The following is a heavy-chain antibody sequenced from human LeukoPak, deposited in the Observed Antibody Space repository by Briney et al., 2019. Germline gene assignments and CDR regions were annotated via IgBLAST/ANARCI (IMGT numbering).Heavy chain of an antibody. D-gene: IGHD5-12*01. CDR1: GFTFGNHA. V-gene: IGHV3-30*03. CDR3: ARDPYRVDITRIDF. J-gene: IGHJ4*02. Sequence: PGGSLRFSCVASGFTFGNHAMHWVRQAPGKGLEWLAVISFDGSSQNYADAVKGRFIISRDNSRNTLYVEMNSLRTDDTALYYCARDPYRVDITRIDFWGQGTRVTVSS. CDR2: ISFDGSSQ.